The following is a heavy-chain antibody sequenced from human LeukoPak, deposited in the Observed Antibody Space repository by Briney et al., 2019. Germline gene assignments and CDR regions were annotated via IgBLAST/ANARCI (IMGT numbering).Heavy chain of an antibody. J-gene: IGHJ4*02. D-gene: IGHD4-11*01. CDR2: IYYSGST. CDR1: GGSISSSSYY. V-gene: IGHV4-39*07. CDR3: ARGMTTVTTTDY. Sequence: SSETLSLTCTVSGGSISSSSYYWGWIRQPPGKGLEWIGSIYYSGSTYYNPSLKSRVTISVDTSKDQFSLKLSSVTAADTAVYYCARGMTTVTTTDYWGQGTLVTVSS.